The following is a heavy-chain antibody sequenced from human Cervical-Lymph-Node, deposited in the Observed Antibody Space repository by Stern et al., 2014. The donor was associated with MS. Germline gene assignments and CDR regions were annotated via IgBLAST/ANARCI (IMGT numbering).Heavy chain of an antibody. D-gene: IGHD1-26*01. CDR3: AREPRLTIVGATGYFDY. CDR1: GGTFSSYA. V-gene: IGHV1-69*01. CDR2: IIPIFGTA. J-gene: IGHJ4*02. Sequence: VQLVQSGAEVKKPGSSVKVSCKASGGTFSSYAISWVRQAPGQGLEWMGGIIPIFGTANYAQKFQGRVPITADESTSTAYMELSSLRSEDTAVYYCAREPRLTIVGATGYFDYWGQGTLVTVSS.